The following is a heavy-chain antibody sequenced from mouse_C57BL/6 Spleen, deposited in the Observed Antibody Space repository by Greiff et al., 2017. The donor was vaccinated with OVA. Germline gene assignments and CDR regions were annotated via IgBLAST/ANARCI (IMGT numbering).Heavy chain of an antibody. J-gene: IGHJ1*03. CDR3: ARGGAYGSSYDWYFDV. CDR1: GYTFTSYW. D-gene: IGHD1-1*01. CDR2: IDPSDSYT. V-gene: IGHV1-59*01. Sequence: VQLQQPGAELVRPGTSVKLSCKASGYTFTSYWMHWVKQRPGQGLEWIGVIDPSDSYTNYNQKFKGKATLTVDTSSSTAYMQLSSLTSEDSAVYYCARGGAYGSSYDWYFDVWGTGTTVTVSA.